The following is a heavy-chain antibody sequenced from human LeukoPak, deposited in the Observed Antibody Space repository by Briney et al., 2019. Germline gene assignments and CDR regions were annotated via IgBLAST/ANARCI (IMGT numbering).Heavy chain of an antibody. CDR1: GFTFSSYA. D-gene: IGHD3-22*01. V-gene: IGHV3-30-3*01. Sequence: GGSLRLSCAASGFTFSSYAMHWVRQAPGKGLEWVAVISYDGSNKYYADSVKGRFTISRDNSKDTLYLQMNSLRAEDTAVYYCARGPTHGTTMIVVPFDYWGQGTLVTVSS. J-gene: IGHJ4*02. CDR2: ISYDGSNK. CDR3: ARGPTHGTTMIVVPFDY.